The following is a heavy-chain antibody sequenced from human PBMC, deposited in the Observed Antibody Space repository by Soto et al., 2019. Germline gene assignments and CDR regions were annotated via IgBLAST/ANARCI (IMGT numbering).Heavy chain of an antibody. D-gene: IGHD1-1*01. Sequence: TLSLTCTVSGASISSGGYYWSWIRQHPGKGLEWIGYIYYSGSTYYNPSLKSRVTISVDTSKNQFSLKLSSVTAADTAVYYCATRVGYYYGMDVWGQGTTVTVYS. CDR2: IYYSGST. CDR3: ATRVGYYYGMDV. J-gene: IGHJ6*02. V-gene: IGHV4-31*03. CDR1: GASISSGGYY.